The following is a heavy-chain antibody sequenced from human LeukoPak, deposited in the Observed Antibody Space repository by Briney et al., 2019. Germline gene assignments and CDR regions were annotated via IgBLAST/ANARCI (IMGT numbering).Heavy chain of an antibody. CDR1: GFTFSSYW. CDR3: IRGTVGAPGNDY. D-gene: IGHD1-26*01. V-gene: IGHV3-74*01. CDR2: IDTDGSFT. Sequence: GGSLRLSCAASGFTFSSYWMHWVRQAPGKGLVWVSRIDTDGSFTSYADSVRGRFTISRDNAKNTLYLQMSSLRAEDTAVYYCIRGTVGAPGNDYWGRGTLVTVSS. J-gene: IGHJ4*02.